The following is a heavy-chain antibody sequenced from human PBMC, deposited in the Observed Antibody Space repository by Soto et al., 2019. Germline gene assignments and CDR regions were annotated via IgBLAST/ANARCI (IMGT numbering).Heavy chain of an antibody. CDR3: EGGLIVVGGSPAYYRMDV. V-gene: IGHV1-69*01. Sequence: QVHLLLQSGAEVKKPGSSVKVSCKASGGTPSNSAISWVRQATGQGLEWMGGIIPVFGLVKYAQNYQGRVTITADESTNTAYMEPSRWRPEATAVHYCEGGLIVVGGSPAYYRMDVWGQGHTFTLPS. D-gene: IGHD3-22*01. CDR2: IIPVFGLV. CDR1: GGTPSNSA. J-gene: IGHJ6*02.